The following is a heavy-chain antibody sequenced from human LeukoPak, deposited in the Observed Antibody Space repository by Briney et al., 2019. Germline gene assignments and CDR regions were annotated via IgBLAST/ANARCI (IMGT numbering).Heavy chain of an antibody. Sequence: GSLRLSCAASGFTVSSNYMSWVRQAPGKGLEWIGEINHSGSTNYNPSLKSRVTISVDTSKNQFSLKLSSVTAADTAVYYCATYSSSWCSPFDYWGQGTLVTVSS. CDR3: ATYSSSWCSPFDY. CDR2: INHSGST. V-gene: IGHV4-34*08. D-gene: IGHD6-13*01. CDR1: GFTVSSNY. J-gene: IGHJ4*02.